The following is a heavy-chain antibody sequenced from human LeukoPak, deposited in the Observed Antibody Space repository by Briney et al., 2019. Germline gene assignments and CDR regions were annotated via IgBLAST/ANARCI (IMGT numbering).Heavy chain of an antibody. CDR2: INWSGGST. Sequence: PGGSLRLSCTASGFAFDEHGMTWVRQVPGKGLEWVSGINWSGGSTGYADPLRGRFTISRDNAKNSLYLQMDSLRAEDTALYYCARAPITSPFYFDYWGQGTLVTVSS. J-gene: IGHJ4*02. CDR3: ARAPITSPFYFDY. CDR1: GFAFDEHG. V-gene: IGHV3-20*04. D-gene: IGHD2-2*01.